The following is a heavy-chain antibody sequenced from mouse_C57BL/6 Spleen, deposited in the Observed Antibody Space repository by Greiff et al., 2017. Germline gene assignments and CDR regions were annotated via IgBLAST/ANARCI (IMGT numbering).Heavy chain of an antibody. J-gene: IGHJ2*01. D-gene: IGHD2-10*01. CDR2: IDPEDGET. CDR3: ARISYPYFDY. CDR1: GFNIKDYY. V-gene: IGHV14-2*01. Sequence: DVQLQESGAELVKPGASVKLSCTASGFNIKDYYMHWVKQRTEQGLEWIGRIDPEDGETKYAPKFQGKATITADTSSNTAYLQLSSLTAKDTAVYYCARISYPYFDYWGQGTTLTVSS.